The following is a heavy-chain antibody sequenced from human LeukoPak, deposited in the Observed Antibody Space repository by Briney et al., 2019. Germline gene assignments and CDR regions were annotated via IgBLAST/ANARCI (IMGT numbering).Heavy chain of an antibody. CDR1: GYTFTSYA. Sequence: ASVKVSCKASGYTFTSYAMNWVRQAPGQGLEWVGWINTSTGNPTYAQGFTGRFVFSLDTSVSTAYLQISSLKAEDTAVYYCARVYCSSTSCYNYYYYGMDVWGQGTTVTVSS. D-gene: IGHD2-2*02. V-gene: IGHV7-4-1*02. J-gene: IGHJ6*02. CDR3: ARVYCSSTSCYNYYYYGMDV. CDR2: INTSTGNP.